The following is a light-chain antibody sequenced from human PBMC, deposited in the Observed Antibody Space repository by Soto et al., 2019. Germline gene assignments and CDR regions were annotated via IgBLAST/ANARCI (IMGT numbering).Light chain of an antibody. CDR3: CSYAGSSTPSV. V-gene: IGLV2-23*02. CDR1: SSDVGGYNL. J-gene: IGLJ1*01. CDR2: EVS. Sequence: QSALTQPASVSGSPGQSITISCTGTSSDVGGYNLVSWYQQHPGKAPTLMIYEVSKRPSGVSHRFSGSKSGNTASLTISGLQAEDEADYYCCSYAGSSTPSVFGTGTKVTVL.